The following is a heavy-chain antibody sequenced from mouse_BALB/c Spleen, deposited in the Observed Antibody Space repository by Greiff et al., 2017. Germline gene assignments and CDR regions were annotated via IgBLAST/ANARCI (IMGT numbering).Heavy chain of an antibody. D-gene: IGHD2-4*01. Sequence: EVKVEESGGGLVQPGGSLRLSCATSGFTFTDYYMSWVRQPPGKALEWLGFIRNKANGYTTEYSASVKGRFTISRDNSQSILYLQMNTLRAEDSATYYCARGLRRGDAMDYWGQGTSVTVSS. CDR1: GFTFTDYY. CDR3: ARGLRRGDAMDY. V-gene: IGHV7-3*02. J-gene: IGHJ4*01. CDR2: IRNKANGYTT.